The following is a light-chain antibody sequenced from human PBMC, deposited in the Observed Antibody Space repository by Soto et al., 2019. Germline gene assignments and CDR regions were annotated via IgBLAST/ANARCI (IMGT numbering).Light chain of an antibody. CDR2: GAF. CDR1: QSVSSD. Sequence: ERVMTQAPATLSVSPGERATLSCRASQSVSSDLAWYQQKPGQGPRLLIYGAFNRATGVPARFSGRGSGTEFTLTISSLQSEDFAVYYCQQYNNWPLTFGGGTKVEIK. CDR3: QQYNNWPLT. V-gene: IGKV3-15*01. J-gene: IGKJ4*01.